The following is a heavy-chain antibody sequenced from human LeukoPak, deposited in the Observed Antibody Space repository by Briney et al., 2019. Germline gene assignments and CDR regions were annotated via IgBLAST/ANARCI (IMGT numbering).Heavy chain of an antibody. Sequence: PGGSLRLSCAASGFTFSSYAMNWVRQAPGKGLEWVSSTSDSGERTYYADSVKGRFTISRDNSKNTLYLQMNSLRADDTAVYYCAKARVYDSSDWLRWSLFLFDYWGQGTLVTVSS. CDR1: GFTFSSYA. CDR2: TSDSGERT. CDR3: AKARVYDSSDWLRWSLFLFDY. J-gene: IGHJ4*02. D-gene: IGHD6-19*01. V-gene: IGHV3-23*01.